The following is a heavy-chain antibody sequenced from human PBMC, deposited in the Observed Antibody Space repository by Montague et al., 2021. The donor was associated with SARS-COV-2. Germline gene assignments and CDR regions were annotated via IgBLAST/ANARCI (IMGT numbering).Heavy chain of an antibody. V-gene: IGHV4-39*07. J-gene: IGHJ6*02. Sequence: SETLSLTCSVSGDSISSGTHYWSWIRQPPGKGLEWIGSIYYSGSTYYNPSLKSRVTISVDTSKNRFSLKLSSVTAADTAVYYCARDQGYNWNYYYYYGMDVWGQGTTVTVSS. CDR2: IYYSGST. CDR1: GDSISSGTHY. CDR3: ARDQGYNWNYYYYYGMDV. D-gene: IGHD1-20*01.